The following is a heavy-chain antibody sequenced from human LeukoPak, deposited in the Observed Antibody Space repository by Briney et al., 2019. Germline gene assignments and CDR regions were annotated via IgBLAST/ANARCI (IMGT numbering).Heavy chain of an antibody. V-gene: IGHV1-69*04. J-gene: IGHJ6*02. CDR1: GGTFSSYA. D-gene: IGHD5-18*01. Sequence: ASVKVSCKASGGTFSSYAISWVRQAPGQGLEWMGRIIPILGIANYAQKFQGRVTITADKSMSTAYMELSSLRSEDTAVYYCASSSYGYYYGMDVWGQGTTVTVSS. CDR3: ASSSYGYYYGMDV. CDR2: IIPILGIA.